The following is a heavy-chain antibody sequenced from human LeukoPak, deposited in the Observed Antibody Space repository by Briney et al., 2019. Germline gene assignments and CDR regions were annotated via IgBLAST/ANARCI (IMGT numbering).Heavy chain of an antibody. CDR1: GYSISSGYY. D-gene: IGHD6-13*01. V-gene: IGHV4-38-2*02. CDR3: ARDGTDELAAAGTFDY. CDR2: IYHSGST. J-gene: IGHJ4*02. Sequence: KPSETLSLTCTVSGYSISSGYYWGWIRQPPGKGLEWIGSIYHSGSTYYNPSLKSRVTISVDTSKYQFSLKLSSVTAADTAVYYCARDGTDELAAAGTFDYWGQGTLVTVSS.